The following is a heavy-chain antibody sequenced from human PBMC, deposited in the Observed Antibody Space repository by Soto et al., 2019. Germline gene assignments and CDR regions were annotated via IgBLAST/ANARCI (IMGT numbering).Heavy chain of an antibody. D-gene: IGHD3-10*01. CDR2: VYYTGDT. CDR1: GASISTPGSY. Sequence: SETLSLTCTVSGASISTPGSYWGWVRQSPGTGLQWIGFVYYTGDTYYSPSFKSRVTMSVDTSKNQFSLKLSSVTAADTAVYYCASYIRPYYGSGSYYEAGWFDPWGQGTLVTVSS. CDR3: ASYIRPYYGSGSYYEAGWFDP. V-gene: IGHV4-39*07. J-gene: IGHJ5*02.